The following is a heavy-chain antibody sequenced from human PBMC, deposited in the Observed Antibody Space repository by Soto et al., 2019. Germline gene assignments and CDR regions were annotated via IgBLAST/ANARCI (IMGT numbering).Heavy chain of an antibody. Sequence: SETLSRTCSVSTYAISSGFFWGWIRQPPGKGLEWIGSIFYTGDTYYNPSLKSRITMSVDTSRNQFSLKLTSLTAADTAVYYCARDTNSLDPWGQGILVTVSS. CDR3: ARDTNSLDP. D-gene: IGHD1-1*01. J-gene: IGHJ5*02. CDR1: TYAISSGFF. CDR2: IFYTGDT. V-gene: IGHV4-38-2*02.